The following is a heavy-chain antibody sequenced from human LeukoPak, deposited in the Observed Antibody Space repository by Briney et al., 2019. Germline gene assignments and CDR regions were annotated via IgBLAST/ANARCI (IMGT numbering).Heavy chain of an antibody. J-gene: IGHJ3*02. D-gene: IGHD5-18*01. CDR2: ISYSGST. Sequence: SETLSLTCSVSGDSISSSYWSWIRQPPGKGLEWIGYISYSGSTNYNPSLKSRVTISLDTSKNQFSLKLSSVTAADTAVYYCARSDTTMVTGNAFDIWGQGTMVTVSS. CDR3: ARSDTTMVTGNAFDI. CDR1: GDSISSSY. V-gene: IGHV4-59*01.